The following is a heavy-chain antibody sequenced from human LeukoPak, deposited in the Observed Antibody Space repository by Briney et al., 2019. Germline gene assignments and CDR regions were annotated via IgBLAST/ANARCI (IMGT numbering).Heavy chain of an antibody. CDR2: ITWDGGST. J-gene: IGHJ4*02. Sequence: GGSLRLSCAASGFTFDGYTMHWVRQAPGKGLEWVSLITWDGGSTYYADSVKGRFTISRDNSKNSLYLQMNSLRTEDTALYYCAEGKNTGSYLSHVDYWGQGTLVTVSS. V-gene: IGHV3-43*01. D-gene: IGHD3-10*01. CDR3: AEGKNTGSYLSHVDY. CDR1: GFTFDGYT.